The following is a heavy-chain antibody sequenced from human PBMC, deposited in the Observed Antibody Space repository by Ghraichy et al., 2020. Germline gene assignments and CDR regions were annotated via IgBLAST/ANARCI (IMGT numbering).Heavy chain of an antibody. Sequence: GGSLRLSCAASGFTFSSYSMHWVRQAPGKGLEWVSSISSKGHYLYYADSMKGRFTISRDNAKNSLYLQINSLTAEDSAVYYCARERLYYYDGSGHYFFDFWGQGTLVTVSS. CDR1: GFTFSSYS. CDR3: ARERLYYYDGSGHYFFDF. J-gene: IGHJ4*02. CDR2: ISSKGHYL. D-gene: IGHD3-22*01. V-gene: IGHV3-21*01.